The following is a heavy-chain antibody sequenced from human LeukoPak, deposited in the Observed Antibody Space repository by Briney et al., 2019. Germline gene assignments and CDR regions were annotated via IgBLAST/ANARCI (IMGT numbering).Heavy chain of an antibody. CDR1: GFTFSSNS. CDR2: ISSSSSAM. CDR3: ARSRAGYYFDY. V-gene: IGHV3-48*01. J-gene: IGHJ4*02. Sequence: PGGSLRLSCAASGFTFSSNSMNWVRQAPGKGLEWVSYISSSSSAMYYAESVKGRFTISRDNAKNSLYLQMNSLRAEDTAVYYCARSRAGYYFDYWGQGTLVTVSS.